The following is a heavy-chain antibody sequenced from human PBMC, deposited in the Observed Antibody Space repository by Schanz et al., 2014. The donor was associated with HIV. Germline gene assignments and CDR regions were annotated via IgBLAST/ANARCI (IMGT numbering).Heavy chain of an antibody. D-gene: IGHD6-13*01. CDR2: INHSGST. Sequence: QVQLQQWGAGLLKPSETLSLTCAVYGESLSGYYWTWIRQPPKKGLEWIGEINHSGSTNYTPSLKSRVTISVDTSKKQFSLNLDSVTAADTAVYYCARDSAMDYFDYWGQGTLVTVSS. J-gene: IGHJ4*02. CDR3: ARDSAMDYFDY. V-gene: IGHV4-34*02. CDR1: GESLSGYY.